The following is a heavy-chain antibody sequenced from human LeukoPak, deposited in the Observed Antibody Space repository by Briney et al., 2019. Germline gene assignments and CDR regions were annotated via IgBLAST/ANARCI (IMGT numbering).Heavy chain of an antibody. D-gene: IGHD1-20*01. CDR3: ARVDLITGTLDY. Sequence: ASVKVSCKASGYTFTTHDINWVRQATGQGLEWLGWMSPNSGDTGYAQKFQGRVTITRDTSASTAYMELSSLRSEDTAVYYCARVDLITGTLDYWCQGTLVTVSS. CDR1: GYTFTTHD. CDR2: MSPNSGDT. V-gene: IGHV1-8*01. J-gene: IGHJ4*02.